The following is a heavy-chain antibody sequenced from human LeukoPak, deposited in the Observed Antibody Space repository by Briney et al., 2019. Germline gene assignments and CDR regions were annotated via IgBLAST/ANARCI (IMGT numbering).Heavy chain of an antibody. V-gene: IGHV3-30-3*01. J-gene: IGHJ4*02. D-gene: IGHD3-9*01. Sequence: GRSLRLSCAASGFTSSSYAMHWVRQAPGKGLEWVAVISYDGSNKYYADSVKGRFTISRDNSKNTLYLQMNSLRAEDTAVYYCAREDILTGYYNPWLDGYWGQGTLVTVSS. CDR2: ISYDGSNK. CDR1: GFTSSSYA. CDR3: AREDILTGYYNPWLDGY.